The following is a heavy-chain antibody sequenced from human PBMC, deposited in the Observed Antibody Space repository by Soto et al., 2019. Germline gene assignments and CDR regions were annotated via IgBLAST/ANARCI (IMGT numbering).Heavy chain of an antibody. Sequence: QVQLVESGGGVVQPGRSLRLSCAASGFTFSSYGMHWVRQAPGKGLEWVAVIWYDGSNKYYADSVKGRFTISRDNSTNPLYLQMNSLRAEDTAVSYCARDSWSNYYDSSGYYDYWGQGTLVTFSS. CDR2: IWYDGSNK. J-gene: IGHJ4*02. V-gene: IGHV3-33*01. CDR3: ARDSWSNYYDSSGYYDY. CDR1: GFTFSSYG. D-gene: IGHD3-22*01.